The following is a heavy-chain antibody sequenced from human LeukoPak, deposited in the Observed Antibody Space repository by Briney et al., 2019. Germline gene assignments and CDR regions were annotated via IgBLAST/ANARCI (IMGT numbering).Heavy chain of an antibody. V-gene: IGHV1-18*01. CDR2: ISGYNGNT. CDR3: ARSGWELSTDV. Sequence: EPSVKVSCKASGYTFTSYGISWVRQAPGQGLEWMGWISGYNGNTNYAQQKLQGRVTMTTDTSTSTAYMELRSLRSDDTAVYYCARSGWELSTDVWGKGTTVTVSS. J-gene: IGHJ6*04. D-gene: IGHD1-26*01. CDR1: GYTFTSYG.